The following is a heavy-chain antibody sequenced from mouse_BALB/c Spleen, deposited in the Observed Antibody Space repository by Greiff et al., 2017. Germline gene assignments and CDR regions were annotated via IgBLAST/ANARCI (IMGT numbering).Heavy chain of an antibody. Sequence: VQLQQPGAELVRPGASVKLSCKASGYTFTSYWINWVKQRPGQGLEWIGNIYPSDSYTNYNQKFKDKATLTVDKSSSTAYMQLSSPTSEDSAVYYCTRGGGYDGYAMDYWGQGTSVTVSS. CDR1: GYTFTSYW. V-gene: IGHV1-69*02. CDR3: TRGGGYDGYAMDY. D-gene: IGHD2-2*01. CDR2: IYPSDSYT. J-gene: IGHJ4*01.